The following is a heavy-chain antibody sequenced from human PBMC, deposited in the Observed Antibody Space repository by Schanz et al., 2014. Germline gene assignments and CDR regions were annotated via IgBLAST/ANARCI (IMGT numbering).Heavy chain of an antibody. CDR2: IYSSGIP. CDR3: ARGGSAMVRGVMTASYWFFDL. D-gene: IGHD3-10*01. Sequence: QVQLQESGPGLVKPSETLSLTCSVSGGSINNFYWGWIRQSPGKGLEWIGYIYSSGIPTYNPSLKSRVSLPAESTKTHFSLKLTSVTAGDAAVYYCARGGSAMVRGVMTASYWFFDLWGRGTLVTVSP. V-gene: IGHV4-59*08. J-gene: IGHJ2*01. CDR1: GGSINNFY.